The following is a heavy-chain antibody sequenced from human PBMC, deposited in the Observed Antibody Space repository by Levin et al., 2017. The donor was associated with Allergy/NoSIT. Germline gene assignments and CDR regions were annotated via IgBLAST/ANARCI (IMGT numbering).Heavy chain of an antibody. J-gene: IGHJ4*02. CDR1: GFVFSHYD. V-gene: IGHV3-30*03. D-gene: IGHD2-8*01. Sequence: GGSLRLSCVVSGFVFSHYDMHWVRQAPGKGLEWLAVFSYDGTYKYYADSVKGQFTITRDTSKDTLYLHMTSLRVEDTAVYHCARGGPPRGVLTYWGQGTLVTVSS. CDR2: FSYDGTYK. CDR3: ARGGPPRGVLTY.